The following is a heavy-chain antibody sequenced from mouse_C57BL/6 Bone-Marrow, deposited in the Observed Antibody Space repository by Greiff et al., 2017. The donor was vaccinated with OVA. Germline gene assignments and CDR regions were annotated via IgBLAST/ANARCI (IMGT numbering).Heavy chain of an antibody. J-gene: IGHJ3*01. CDR3: ARWVYYYGSSPFAY. CDR1: GYTFTSYW. V-gene: IGHV1-50*01. CDR2: LDPSDSYT. Sequence: VKLQQPGAELVKPGASVKLSCKASGYTFTSYWMQWVKQRPGQGLEWIGELDPSDSYTNYNQKFKGKATLTVDTSSSTAYMQLSSLTSEDSAVYYCARWVYYYGSSPFAYWGQGTLVTVSA. D-gene: IGHD1-1*01.